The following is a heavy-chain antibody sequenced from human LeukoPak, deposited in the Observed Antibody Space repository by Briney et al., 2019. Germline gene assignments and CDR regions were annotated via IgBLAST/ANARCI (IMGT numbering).Heavy chain of an antibody. CDR2: IIPIFGTA. CDR3: ATRVGGYYYDSSFDY. Sequence: ASVKVSCKASGGTFSSYAISWVRQAPGQGLEWMGGIIPIFGTANYARKFQGRVTMTEDTSTDTAYMELSSLRPEDTAVYYCATRVGGYYYDSSFDYWGQGTLVTVSS. CDR1: GGTFSSYA. V-gene: IGHV1-69*06. J-gene: IGHJ4*02. D-gene: IGHD3-22*01.